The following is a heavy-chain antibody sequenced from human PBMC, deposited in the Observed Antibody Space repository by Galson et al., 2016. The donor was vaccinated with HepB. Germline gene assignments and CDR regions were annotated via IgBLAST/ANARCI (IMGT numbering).Heavy chain of an antibody. CDR2: IKQDGSER. J-gene: IGHJ6*02. Sequence: SLRLSCAASGFSLGSCWMSWVRQAPGKGLEWVANIKQDGSERYYADSVKGRFIIYRDNAKNSVDLQMNSLRGEDTAVYYCSRDPPAWGLGGDFWGQGTTVTVAS. CDR1: GFSLGSCW. CDR3: SRDPPAWGLGGDF. D-gene: IGHD3-16*01. V-gene: IGHV3-7*01.